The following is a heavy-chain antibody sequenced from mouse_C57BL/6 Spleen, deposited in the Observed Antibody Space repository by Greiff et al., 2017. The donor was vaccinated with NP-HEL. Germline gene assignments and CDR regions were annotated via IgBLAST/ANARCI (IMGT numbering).Heavy chain of an antibody. CDR3: AITEGGYFDV. J-gene: IGHJ1*03. Sequence: DVKLQESGPGLVKPSQSLSLTCSVTGYAITSGYYWNWIRQFPGNKLEWMGYISYDGSNNYNPSLKNRISITRDTSKNQFFLKLNSVTTEDTATYFCAITEGGYFDVWGTGTTVTVSS. CDR2: ISYDGSN. CDR1: GYAITSGYY. D-gene: IGHD1-1*01. V-gene: IGHV3-6*01.